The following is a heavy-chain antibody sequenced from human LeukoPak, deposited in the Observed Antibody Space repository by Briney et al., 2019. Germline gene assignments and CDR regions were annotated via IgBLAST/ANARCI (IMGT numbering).Heavy chain of an antibody. D-gene: IGHD2-8*01. Sequence: RAGGSLRLSCAASGFTFSSYAMHWVRQAPGKGLEWVAVISYDGSNKYYADSVKGRFTISRDNSKNTLYLQMNSLRAEDTAVYYCARDVSAGLDYWGQGTLVTVSS. CDR2: ISYDGSNK. J-gene: IGHJ4*02. CDR3: ARDVSAGLDY. CDR1: GFTFSSYA. V-gene: IGHV3-30*04.